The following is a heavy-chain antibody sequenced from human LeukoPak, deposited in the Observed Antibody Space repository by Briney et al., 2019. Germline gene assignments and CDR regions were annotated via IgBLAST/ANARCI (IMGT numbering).Heavy chain of an antibody. J-gene: IGHJ6*02. CDR3: ARGEQDRTTDYYYYGMDV. CDR1: GFTFSSYS. Sequence: KTGGSLRLSCAASGFTFSSYSMNWVRQAPGKGLEWVSSISSSSSYIYYADSVKGRFTISRDNAKNSLYLQMNSLRAEDTAVYYCARGEQDRTTDYYYYGMDVWGQGTTVTVSS. CDR2: ISSSSSYI. V-gene: IGHV3-21*01. D-gene: IGHD6-13*01.